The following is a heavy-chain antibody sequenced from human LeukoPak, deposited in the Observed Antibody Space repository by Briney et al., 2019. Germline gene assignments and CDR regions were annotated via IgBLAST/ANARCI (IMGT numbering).Heavy chain of an antibody. CDR3: AKRSNYYDSSVIASRRPYYFDY. D-gene: IGHD3-22*01. CDR2: ISGSGGST. Sequence: GGSLRLSCAASGFTFSSYAMSWVRQAPGKGLEWVSAISGSGGSTYYADSVKGRFTISRDNSKNTLYLQMNSLRAEDTAVYYCAKRSNYYDSSVIASRRPYYFDYWGQGTLVTVSS. CDR1: GFTFSSYA. V-gene: IGHV3-23*01. J-gene: IGHJ4*02.